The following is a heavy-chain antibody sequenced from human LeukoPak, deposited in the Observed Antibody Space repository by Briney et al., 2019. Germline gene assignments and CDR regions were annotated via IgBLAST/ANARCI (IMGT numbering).Heavy chain of an antibody. Sequence: GESLKISCKGSGSSFTSYWIGWVRQMPGKGLGWMGIIYPGDSDTRYSPSFQGQVTISADKSISTTYLQWSSLKASDTAMYYCARGSLGSSGYPYYFDYWGQGTLVTVSS. CDR2: IYPGDSDT. J-gene: IGHJ4*02. V-gene: IGHV5-51*01. CDR3: ARGSLGSSGYPYYFDY. D-gene: IGHD3-22*01. CDR1: GSSFTSYW.